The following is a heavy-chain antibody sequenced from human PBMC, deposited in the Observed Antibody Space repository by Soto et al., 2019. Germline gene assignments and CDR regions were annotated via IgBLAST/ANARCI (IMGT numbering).Heavy chain of an antibody. CDR3: AKDSGWELRFLEWSITPYFDY. D-gene: IGHD3-3*01. CDR1: GVTFSGYG. J-gene: IGHJ4*02. Sequence: GGFLRLSCVASGVTFSGYGMHWVRQAPGKGLEWVAVMSNDGSNKYYAYSVKGRFTISRDNSKNTLYLQMNSLRSEDTAVYYCAKDSGWELRFLEWSITPYFDYWGQGTQVTVSS. V-gene: IGHV3-30*18. CDR2: MSNDGSNK.